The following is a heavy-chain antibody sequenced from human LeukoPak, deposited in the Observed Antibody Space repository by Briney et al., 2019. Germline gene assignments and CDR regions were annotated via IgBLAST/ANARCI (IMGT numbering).Heavy chain of an antibody. CDR1: GFTFRNYG. J-gene: IGHJ4*02. D-gene: IGHD7-27*01. V-gene: IGHV3-23*01. CDR3: ARDLAWGAFDY. CDR2: ISPRGGGT. Sequence: GGSLRLSCAASGFTFRNYGMNWVRQAPGKGLEWLSGISPRGGGTYYADSVKGRFTTSRDDSKNTLSLQMNSLTVEDTAVYYCARDLAWGAFDYWGQGTLVTVSS.